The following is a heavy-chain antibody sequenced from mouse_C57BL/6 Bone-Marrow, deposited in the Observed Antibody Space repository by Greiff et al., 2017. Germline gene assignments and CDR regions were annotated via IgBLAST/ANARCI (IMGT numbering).Heavy chain of an antibody. D-gene: IGHD2-1*01. CDR3: TYYHGSFEGFAY. J-gene: IGHJ3*01. CDR1: GFNIKDDY. CDR2: IDPENGDT. Sequence: EVQLQQSGAELVRPGASVKLSCTASGFNIKDDYMHWVKQRPEQGLEWIGWIDPENGDTEYASKMQGKATITADTSNNTDYLQLSSLTSEDTAVYYCTYYHGSFEGFAYWGQGTLVTVSA. V-gene: IGHV14-4*01.